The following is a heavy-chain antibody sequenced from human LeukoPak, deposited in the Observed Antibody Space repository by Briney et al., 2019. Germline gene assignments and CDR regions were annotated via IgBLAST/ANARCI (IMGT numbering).Heavy chain of an antibody. D-gene: IGHD2-2*01. J-gene: IGHJ3*02. CDR1: GYTFTSYG. Sequence: PVASVKVSCKASGYTFTSYGISWVRQAPGQGLEWMGWISAYNGNTNYAQKLQGRVTMTTDTSTSTAYMELRSLRSDDTAVYYCARGGRALYCSSTSCYWETFDIWGQGTMVTVSS. CDR2: ISAYNGNT. V-gene: IGHV1-18*01. CDR3: ARGGRALYCSSTSCYWETFDI.